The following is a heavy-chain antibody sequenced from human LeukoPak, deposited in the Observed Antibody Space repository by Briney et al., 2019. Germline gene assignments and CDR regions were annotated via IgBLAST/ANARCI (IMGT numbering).Heavy chain of an antibody. CDR1: GYRFTSYW. V-gene: IGHV5-10-1*01. CDR2: IDPSDSYT. J-gene: IGHJ4*02. D-gene: IGHD6-13*01. CDR3: ARWGIAAAGKGIYYFDY. Sequence: GESLKISCKGSGYRFTSYWISWVRQMPGKGLEWMGRIDPSDSYTNYSPSFQGHVTISADKSISTAYLQWSSLKASDTAMYYCARWGIAAAGKGIYYFDYWGQGTLVTVSS.